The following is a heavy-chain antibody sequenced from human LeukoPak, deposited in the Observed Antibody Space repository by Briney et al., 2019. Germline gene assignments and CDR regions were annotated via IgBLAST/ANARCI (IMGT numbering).Heavy chain of an antibody. CDR1: GFSFSSYG. CDR2: ISYDGSNK. Sequence: GGSLRLSCAASGFSFSSYGMHWVRQAPGKGLERVAVISYDGSNKYYADSVKGRFTISRDNSKNTLYLQMNSLRAEDTAVYYCARDYYDSSGYFDYWGQGTLVTVSS. D-gene: IGHD3-22*01. V-gene: IGHV3-30*03. J-gene: IGHJ4*02. CDR3: ARDYYDSSGYFDY.